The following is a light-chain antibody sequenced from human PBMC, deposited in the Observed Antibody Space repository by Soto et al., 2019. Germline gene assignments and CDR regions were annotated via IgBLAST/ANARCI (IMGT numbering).Light chain of an antibody. J-gene: IGLJ2*01. CDR3: CSYAGSSTLV. Sequence: LTQPASVSGSPGQSITISCTGTSSVVGSYNLVSWYQQHPGKAPKLMIYEGSKRPSGVSNRFSGSKSGNTASLTTSGLQAEDEADYYCCSYAGSSTLVFVGGTKVTVL. CDR1: SSVVGSYNL. V-gene: IGLV2-23*01. CDR2: EGS.